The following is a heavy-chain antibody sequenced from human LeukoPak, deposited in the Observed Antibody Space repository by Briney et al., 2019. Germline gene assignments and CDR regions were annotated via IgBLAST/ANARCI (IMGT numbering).Heavy chain of an antibody. J-gene: IGHJ5*02. D-gene: IGHD3-3*01. V-gene: IGHV4-34*01. CDR1: GGSFSGYY. CDR2: INHSGST. CDR3: ARGPKNYDFWSGYYNNWFDP. Sequence: SETLSLTCAAYGGSFSGYYWSWIRQPPGKGLEWIGEINHSGSTNYNPSLKSRVTISVDTSKNQFSLKLSSVTAADTAVYYCARGPKNYDFWSGYYNNWFDPWSQGTLVTVSS.